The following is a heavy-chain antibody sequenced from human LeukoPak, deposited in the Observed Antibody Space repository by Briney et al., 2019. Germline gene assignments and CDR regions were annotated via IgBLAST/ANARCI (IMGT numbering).Heavy chain of an antibody. J-gene: IGHJ3*02. CDR2: IIPILGIA. Sequence: SVKVSCKACGGTFSSYAISWVRQAPGQGLEWMGRIIPILGIANYAQKFQGRVTITADKSTSTAYMELSSLRSEDTAVYYCAREELERRENAFDIWGQGTMVTVSS. D-gene: IGHD1-1*01. V-gene: IGHV1-69*04. CDR3: AREELERRENAFDI. CDR1: GGTFSSYA.